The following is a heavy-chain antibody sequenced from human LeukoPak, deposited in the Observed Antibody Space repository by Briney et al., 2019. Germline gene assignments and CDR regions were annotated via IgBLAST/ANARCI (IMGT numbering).Heavy chain of an antibody. V-gene: IGHV1-46*01. J-gene: IGHJ4*02. Sequence: GASVKVSCKASGYTFTSYYMHWVRQAPGQGLEWMGIINPSGGSTSYAQKFQGRVTMTRDTSTSTVYMELSSLRSEDTAVYYCARDLYDILTGYPHPMGYWGQGTLVTVSS. D-gene: IGHD3-9*01. CDR3: ARDLYDILTGYPHPMGY. CDR1: GYTFTSYY. CDR2: INPSGGST.